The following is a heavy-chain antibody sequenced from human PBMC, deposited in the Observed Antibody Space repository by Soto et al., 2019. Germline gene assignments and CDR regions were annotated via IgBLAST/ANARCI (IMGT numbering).Heavy chain of an antibody. D-gene: IGHD6-19*01. V-gene: IGHV1-69*12. J-gene: IGHJ2*01. CDR1: GGTFNRYA. Sequence: QVQLVQSGAEVKKPGSSVKVSCKASGGTFNRYAISWLRQAPGQGPEWMGGITPMFGIGNYAQKFQGRVTSTADESTPPVHMEVRRLTFEDTAVYYCAQTLGSAVAGPGRFDLWGRGTRVIVS. CDR3: AQTLGSAVAGPGRFDL. CDR2: ITPMFGIG.